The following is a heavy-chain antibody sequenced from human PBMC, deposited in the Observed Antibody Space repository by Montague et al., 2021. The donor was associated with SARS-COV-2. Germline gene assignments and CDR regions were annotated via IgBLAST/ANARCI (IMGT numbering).Heavy chain of an antibody. D-gene: IGHD2-15*01. CDR2: IYYSGST. CDR3: ARVGFGYCSGRSCYRAFDY. Sequence: SETLSLTCTVSGGSISSYYWSWIRQPPGKGLEWIGYIYYSGSTNXNPSLKSRVTISVDTSKNQFSLKLSSVTAADTAVYYCARVGFGYCSGRSCYRAFDYWGQGTLVTVSS. J-gene: IGHJ4*02. V-gene: IGHV4-59*01. CDR1: GGSISSYY.